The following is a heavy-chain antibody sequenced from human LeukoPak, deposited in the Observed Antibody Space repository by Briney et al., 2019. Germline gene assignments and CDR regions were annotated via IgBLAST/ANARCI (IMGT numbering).Heavy chain of an antibody. D-gene: IGHD6-19*01. CDR2: INSDGSST. J-gene: IGHJ2*01. V-gene: IGHV3-74*01. CDR3: ARVVGIAVAGDWYFGL. CDR1: GFTFSSYW. Sequence: GGSLRLSCAASGFTFSSYWMHWVRQAPGKGLVWVSRINSDGSSTSYADSVKGRFTISRDNAKNTLYLQMNSLRTEDTAVYYCARVVGIAVAGDWYFGLWGRGTLVTVSS.